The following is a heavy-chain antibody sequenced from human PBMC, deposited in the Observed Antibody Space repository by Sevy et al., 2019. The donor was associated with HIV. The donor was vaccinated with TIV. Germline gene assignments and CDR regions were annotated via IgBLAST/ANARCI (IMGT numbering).Heavy chain of an antibody. CDR3: ARGARGTLPSYYYYTMDV. J-gene: IGHJ6*02. V-gene: IGHV5-51*01. CDR2: IYPGDSDT. Sequence: GESLKISCKGSGYSFSDYWVGWVRQMPGKGLEWMGIIYPGDSDTTYSPAFQRQVTISADKSISTAYLQWSSLKASDTAIYYCARGARGTLPSYYYYTMDVWGQGTTVTVSS. D-gene: IGHD1-1*01. CDR1: GYSFSDYW.